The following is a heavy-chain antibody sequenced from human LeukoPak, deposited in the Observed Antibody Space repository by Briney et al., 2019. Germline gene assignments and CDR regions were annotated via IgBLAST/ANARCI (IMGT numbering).Heavy chain of an antibody. Sequence: GGSLRLSCAASGFTFSSYWMSWVRQAPGKGLEWVANIKQDGSEEYYVDSVKGRFTISRDNAKNSLYLQMNSLRAEDTAVYYCARGNFDIVVVVAATLDAFDIWGQGTMVTVSS. V-gene: IGHV3-7*01. CDR1: GFTFSSYW. CDR3: ARGNFDIVVVVAATLDAFDI. J-gene: IGHJ3*02. CDR2: IKQDGSEE. D-gene: IGHD2-15*01.